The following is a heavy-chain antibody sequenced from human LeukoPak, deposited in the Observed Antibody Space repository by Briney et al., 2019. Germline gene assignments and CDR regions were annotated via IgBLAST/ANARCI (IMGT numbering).Heavy chain of an antibody. CDR2: IYTSGST. J-gene: IGHJ4*02. Sequence: PSETLSLTCTVSDGSISSGSYYWSWIRQPAGKGLERIGRIYTSGSTNYNPSLKSRVTISVDTSKNQFSLKLSSVTAADTAVYYCTRGRSSGWGANFDNWGQGTLVTVSS. CDR3: TRGRSSGWGANFDN. CDR1: DGSISSGSYY. D-gene: IGHD6-19*01. V-gene: IGHV4-61*02.